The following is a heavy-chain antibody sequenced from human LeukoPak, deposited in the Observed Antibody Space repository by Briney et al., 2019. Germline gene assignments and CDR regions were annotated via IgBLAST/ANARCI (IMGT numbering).Heavy chain of an antibody. CDR1: GGSISSGDYY. V-gene: IGHV4-30-4*01. J-gene: IGHJ6*02. CDR3: ARDRGRANYDSPYYYYGMDV. Sequence: PSQTLSLTCTVSGGSISSGDYYWSWIRQPPGKGLEWIGYIYYSGSTYYNPSLKSRVTISVDTSKNQFSLKLSSVTAADTAVYYCARDRGRANYDSPYYYYGMDVWGQGTTVTVSS. D-gene: IGHD3-3*01. CDR2: IYYSGST.